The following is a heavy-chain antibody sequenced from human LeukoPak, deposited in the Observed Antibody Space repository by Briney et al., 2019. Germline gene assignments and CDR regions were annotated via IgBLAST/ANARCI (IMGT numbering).Heavy chain of an antibody. CDR2: ISNSGITT. V-gene: IGHV3-11*01. D-gene: IGHD5-24*01. J-gene: IGHJ4*02. CDR3: ARFRYNFPRLHYYFDY. Sequence: GGSLRLSCAASGFSFSDYYISWIRQAPGKGLEWLSYISNSGITTYYADSVKGRFTISRDSAKNSLYLQMNSLRAEDTAVYYCARFRYNFPRLHYYFDYWGQGALVTVSS. CDR1: GFSFSDYY.